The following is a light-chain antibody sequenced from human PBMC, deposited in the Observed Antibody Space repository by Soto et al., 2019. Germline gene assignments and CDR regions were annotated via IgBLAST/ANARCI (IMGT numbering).Light chain of an antibody. Sequence: EIVLTQSPGTLSLSPGERVTLSCRASQSVSSSSLAWYQQRPGQAPRLLISGASSRATGIPDRFSGSGSGTDFTLTISRLEPEDFAVYYCKQYGNSPLTFGGGTKVDIK. CDR2: GAS. CDR1: QSVSSSS. J-gene: IGKJ4*01. CDR3: KQYGNSPLT. V-gene: IGKV3-20*01.